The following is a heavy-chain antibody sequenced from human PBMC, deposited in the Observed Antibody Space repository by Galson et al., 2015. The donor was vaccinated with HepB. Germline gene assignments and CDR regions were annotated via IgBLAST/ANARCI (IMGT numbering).Heavy chain of an antibody. D-gene: IGHD6-19*01. CDR3: ATRSGASGWYSYFQH. J-gene: IGHJ1*01. CDR2: MSDNGDNT. V-gene: IGHV3-23*01. Sequence: SLRLSCAASGFTFSSYAILWVRQAPGKGLEWVSGMSDNGDNTFYADSVKGRFTISRDISKDTVYLQMNSLRVEDTAVYYCATRSGASGWYSYFQHWGQGTLVTVSS. CDR1: GFTFSSYA.